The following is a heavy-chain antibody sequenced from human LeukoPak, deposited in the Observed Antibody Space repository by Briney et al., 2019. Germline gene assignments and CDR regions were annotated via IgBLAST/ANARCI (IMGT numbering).Heavy chain of an antibody. J-gene: IGHJ4*02. Sequence: ASVKVSCKASGYTFTSYAMHLVRLAPRQRLEWMGWINAGNGNTKYSQKFQGRVTITRDTSASTAYMELSSLRSEDTAVYYCARGRTRTGDFDYWGQGTLVTVSS. CDR2: INAGNGNT. CDR3: ARGRTRTGDFDY. CDR1: GYTFTSYA. D-gene: IGHD1-1*01. V-gene: IGHV1-3*01.